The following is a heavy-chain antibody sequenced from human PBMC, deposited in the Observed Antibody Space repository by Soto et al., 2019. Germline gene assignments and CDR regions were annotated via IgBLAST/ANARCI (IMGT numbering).Heavy chain of an antibody. J-gene: IGHJ4*02. Sequence: QVQLVESGGDLVKPGGSLRLYCAASGFTFSDYYMSWIRQAPGKGLEWVSSITSSGSTTYYTDSVKGRFTISRDNAKKSLYLQMNSRRAEDTAVYYCARERYSYGPYYFDYWGQGTLVTVSS. CDR2: ITSSGSTT. CDR1: GFTFSDYY. V-gene: IGHV3-11*01. D-gene: IGHD5-18*01. CDR3: ARERYSYGPYYFDY.